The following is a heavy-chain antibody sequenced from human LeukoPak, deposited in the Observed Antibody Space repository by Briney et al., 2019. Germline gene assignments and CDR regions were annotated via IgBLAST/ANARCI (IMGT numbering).Heavy chain of an antibody. CDR2: ISSSSTYI. CDR1: GFSFSNCS. J-gene: IGHJ3*02. CDR3: AGDYEGNLAFDI. Sequence: GGSLRLSCAASGFSFSNCSVNWVRQAPGKGLEWVSSISSSSTYIYYADSLEGRFTISRDNVRNSLYLQMNSLRAEDTAVYYCAGDYEGNLAFDIWGQGTMVTVSS. D-gene: IGHD4-23*01. V-gene: IGHV3-21*01.